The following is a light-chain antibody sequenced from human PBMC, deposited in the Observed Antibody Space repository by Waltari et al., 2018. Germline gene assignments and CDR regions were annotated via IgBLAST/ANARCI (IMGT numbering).Light chain of an antibody. V-gene: IGLV4-69*01. J-gene: IGLJ3*02. Sequence: QLVLTQSPSASASLGASVKLTCTLSSGHNIYAIAWHQQQPEKGPRYLMKLNSDGSHTKGEGIPDRFSGSSSGAERYLTISSLQSEDEADYYCQTWGTGIRVFGGGTKLTVL. CDR1: SGHNIYA. CDR2: LNSDGSH. CDR3: QTWGTGIRV.